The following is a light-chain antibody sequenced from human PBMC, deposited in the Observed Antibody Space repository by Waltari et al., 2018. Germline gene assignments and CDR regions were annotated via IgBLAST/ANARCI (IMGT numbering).Light chain of an antibody. CDR2: EDN. CDR3: GSWDSSLGIGV. Sequence: VLTQAPSVSAAPGQTVTISCSGTTPNIGNNYVSWYQQLPGAAPKIVIYEDNERPSGVSDRFCGSKSGASATLGITGLQTGDEADYYCGSWDSSLGIGVLGGGTRLTVL. CDR1: TPNIGNNY. J-gene: IGLJ3*02. V-gene: IGLV1-51*01.